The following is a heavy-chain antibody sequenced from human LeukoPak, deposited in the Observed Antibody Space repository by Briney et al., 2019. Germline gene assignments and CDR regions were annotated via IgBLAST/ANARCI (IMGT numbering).Heavy chain of an antibody. V-gene: IGHV4-61*02. CDR2: IYTSGST. CDR3: ARAPRKLFYYYYYMDV. CDR1: GGSISSGSYY. Sequence: SQTLSLTCTVSGGSISSGSYYWSWIRQPAGKGLEWIGRIYTSGSTNYNPSLKSRVTISVDTSKNQSSLKLSSVTAADTAVYYCARAPRKLFYYYYYMDVWGKGTTVTVSS. D-gene: IGHD1-14*01. J-gene: IGHJ6*03.